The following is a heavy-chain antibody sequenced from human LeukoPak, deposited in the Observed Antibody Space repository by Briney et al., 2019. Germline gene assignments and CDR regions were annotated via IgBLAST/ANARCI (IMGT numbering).Heavy chain of an antibody. CDR1: GYTFTGHY. V-gene: IGHV1-2*02. CDR2: INPNSGGT. Sequence: GASVKVSCKASGYTFTGHYMHWVRQAPGQGLEWMGWINPNSGGTNYAQKFQGRVTMTRDTFISTAYMELSRLRSDDTAVYYCARGYYGSGSEDYWGQGTLITVSS. CDR3: ARGYYGSGSEDY. J-gene: IGHJ4*02. D-gene: IGHD3-10*01.